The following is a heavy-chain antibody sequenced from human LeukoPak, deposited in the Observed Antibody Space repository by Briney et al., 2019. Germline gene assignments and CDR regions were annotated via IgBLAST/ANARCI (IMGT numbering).Heavy chain of an antibody. D-gene: IGHD3-10*01. CDR2: INHSGST. J-gene: IGHJ5*02. V-gene: IGHV4-34*01. CDR1: GGSFSGYY. CDR3: ARHEILYYGSGSYSYWFDP. Sequence: PSETLSLTCAVYGGSFSGYYWSWIRQPPGKGLEWIGEINHSGSTNCNPSLKSRVTISVDTSKNQFSLKLSSVTAADTAVYYCARHEILYYGSGSYSYWFDPWGQGTLVTVSS.